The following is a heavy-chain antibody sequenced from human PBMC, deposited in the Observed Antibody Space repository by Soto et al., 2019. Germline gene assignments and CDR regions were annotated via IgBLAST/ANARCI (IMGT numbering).Heavy chain of an antibody. CDR2: IYYSGST. D-gene: IGHD5-18*01. CDR3: ASSRYGYIFYDY. CDR1: GGSISSGDYY. Sequence: QVQLQESGPGLVKPSQTLSLTCTVSGGSISSGDYYWSWIRQPPGKGLEWIGYIYYSGSTYYNPSLKSRLSISVDTSKNQFSLRLSSVTAADTAVYYCASSRYGYIFYDYWGQGTLVTVSS. V-gene: IGHV4-30-4*01. J-gene: IGHJ4*02.